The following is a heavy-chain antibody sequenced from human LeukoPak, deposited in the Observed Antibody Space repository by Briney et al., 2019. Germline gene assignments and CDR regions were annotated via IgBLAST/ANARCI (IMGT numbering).Heavy chain of an antibody. V-gene: IGHV4-31*03. CDR2: IYYSGST. CDR1: GGSISSGVYY. Sequence: SETLSLTCTVSGGSISSGVYYWSWIRQHPGKGLEWIGYIYYSGSTYYNPSLKSRVTISVDTSKNQFSLKLSSVTAADTAVYYCARAADSSGYQYYFDYWGQGALVTVSS. J-gene: IGHJ4*02. CDR3: ARAADSSGYQYYFDY. D-gene: IGHD3-22*01.